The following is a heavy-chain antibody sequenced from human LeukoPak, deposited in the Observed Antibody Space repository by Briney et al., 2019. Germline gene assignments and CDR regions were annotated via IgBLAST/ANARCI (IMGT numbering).Heavy chain of an antibody. J-gene: IGHJ6*04. D-gene: IGHD5-18*01. V-gene: IGHV3-48*03. CDR2: ISSTGATI. CDR3: AKDGGLEAMVARLDV. Sequence: PGGSLRLSCGASGFTFSSYEMIWVRQAPGKGLEWISYISSTGATIHYADSVKGRLTISRDNAKNSVFLQMNSLRDEDTAVYYCAKDGGLEAMVARLDVWGKGTTVTVSS. CDR1: GFTFSSYE.